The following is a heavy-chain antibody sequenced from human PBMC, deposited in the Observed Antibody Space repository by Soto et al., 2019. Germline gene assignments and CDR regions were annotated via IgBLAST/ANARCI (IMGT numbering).Heavy chain of an antibody. V-gene: IGHV1-18*01. CDR3: ARDFTKSSSWPYYFDY. D-gene: IGHD6-13*01. Sequence: QVQLVQSGAEVKKPGASVKVSCKASGYTFTTYGISWVRQAPGQGLEWMGWISAYSGSTKFAQKPQSRVTMTTDTSTTTAYMELRSLTSDDTAVYYCARDFTKSSSWPYYFDYWGQGTLVTVSS. J-gene: IGHJ4*02. CDR2: ISAYSGST. CDR1: GYTFTTYG.